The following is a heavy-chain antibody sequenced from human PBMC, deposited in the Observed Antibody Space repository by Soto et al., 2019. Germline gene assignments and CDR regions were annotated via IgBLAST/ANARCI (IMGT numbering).Heavy chain of an antibody. Sequence: QVQLVESGGGVVQPGRSLRLSCAASGFTFSTYAMHWVRQAPGKGLERVAIISYDGSNNYYADSVKGRFTISRDNSKNTMYLQMNSLRAEDTAMYYCAKSPVPWDLFSWFDPCGQGTLVTVSS. V-gene: IGHV3-30*18. CDR1: GFTFSTYA. CDR3: AKSPVPWDLFSWFDP. D-gene: IGHD1-26*01. CDR2: ISYDGSNN. J-gene: IGHJ5*02.